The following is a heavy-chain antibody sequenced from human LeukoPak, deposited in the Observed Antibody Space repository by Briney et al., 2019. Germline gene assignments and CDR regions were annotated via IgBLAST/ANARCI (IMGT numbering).Heavy chain of an antibody. Sequence: SETLSLTCAVYGGSFSGYYWSWIRQPPGKGLGWIGEINHSGSTNYNPSLKSRVTISVDTSKNQFSLKLSSVTAADTAVYYCAKRSYYYGMDVWGQGTTVTVSS. CDR1: GGSFSGYY. CDR2: INHSGST. V-gene: IGHV4-34*01. J-gene: IGHJ6*02. CDR3: AKRSYYYGMDV.